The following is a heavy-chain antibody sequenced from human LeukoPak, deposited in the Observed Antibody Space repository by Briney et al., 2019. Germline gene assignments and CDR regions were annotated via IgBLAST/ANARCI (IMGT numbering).Heavy chain of an antibody. CDR3: ARQLGGSYYDYYYGMDV. J-gene: IGHJ6*02. V-gene: IGHV4-39*01. CDR1: GGSISSSSYY. Sequence: PSETLSLTCTVSGGSISSSSYYWGWIRQPPGKGLEWIGSIYYSGSTYYNPSLKSRVTISVDTSKNQFSLKLSSVTAADTAVYYWARQLGGSYYDYYYGMDVWGQGTTVTVSS. D-gene: IGHD1-26*01. CDR2: IYYSGST.